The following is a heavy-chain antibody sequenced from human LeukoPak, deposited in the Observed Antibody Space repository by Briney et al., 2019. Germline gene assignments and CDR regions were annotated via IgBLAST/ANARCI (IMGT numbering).Heavy chain of an antibody. J-gene: IGHJ6*02. V-gene: IGHV1-69*04. CDR1: GGTFSSYA. Sequence: SVKVSCKASGGTFSSYAISWVRQAPGQGLEWMGRIIPILGIANYAQKLQGRVTITADKSTSTAHMELSSLRSEDTAVYYCARALAPNSGSYYYYYYGMDVWGQGTTVTVSS. CDR3: ARALAPNSGSYYYYYYGMDV. CDR2: IIPILGIA. D-gene: IGHD1-26*01.